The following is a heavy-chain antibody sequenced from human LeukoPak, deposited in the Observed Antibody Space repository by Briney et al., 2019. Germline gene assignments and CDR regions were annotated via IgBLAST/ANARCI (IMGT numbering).Heavy chain of an antibody. Sequence: SETLSLTCTVSGGSISSYYWSWIRQPPGKGLEWIGYIYYSGSTNCNPSLKSRVTISVDTSKNQFSLKLSSVTAADTAVYYCARDLSNYDYIWGSYRATDAFDIWGQGTIVTVSS. D-gene: IGHD3-16*02. CDR2: IYYSGST. CDR3: ARDLSNYDYIWGSYRATDAFDI. V-gene: IGHV4-59*01. CDR1: GGSISSYY. J-gene: IGHJ3*02.